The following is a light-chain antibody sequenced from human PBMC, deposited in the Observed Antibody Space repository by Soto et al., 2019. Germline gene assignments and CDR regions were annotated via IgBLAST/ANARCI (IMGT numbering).Light chain of an antibody. CDR1: QSVSSN. Sequence: EIVMTQSPATLSVSPGERATLSCRASQSVSSNLAWYQQKPGQAPSLLIYGASTRATGIPARFSGSVSGTEFTLTISSLQSEDFAVYYCQQNNNWQNTFGQWTKLEIK. J-gene: IGKJ2*01. CDR3: QQNNNWQNT. V-gene: IGKV3-15*01. CDR2: GAS.